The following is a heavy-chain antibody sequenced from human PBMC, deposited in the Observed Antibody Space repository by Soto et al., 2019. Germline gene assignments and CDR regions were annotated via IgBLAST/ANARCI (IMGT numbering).Heavy chain of an antibody. V-gene: IGHV3-23*01. CDR3: AKDSSGWYGMNYFDY. CDR1: GFTFSSYA. CDR2: ISGSGGST. Sequence: GGSLRLSCAASGFTFSSYAMSWVRQAPGKGLEWVSAISGSGGSTYYADSVKGRFTISRDNSKNTLYLQMNSLRAEDTAVYYCAKDSSGWYGMNYFDYWGQGTLVTVSS. J-gene: IGHJ4*02. D-gene: IGHD6-19*01.